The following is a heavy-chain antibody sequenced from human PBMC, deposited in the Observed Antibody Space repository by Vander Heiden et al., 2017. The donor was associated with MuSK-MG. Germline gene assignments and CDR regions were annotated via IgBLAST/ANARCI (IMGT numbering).Heavy chain of an antibody. J-gene: IGHJ4*02. V-gene: IGHV3-33*01. CDR2: IWYDGSNK. CDR3: ASHGGGSGSYYKDDY. CDR1: GFTFSSYG. D-gene: IGHD3-10*01. Sequence: QVQLVESGGGVVQPGRSLRLSCAASGFTFSSYGMHWVRQAPGKGLEWVAVIWYDGSNKYYADSVKGRFTISRDNSKNTLYLQMNSLRAEDTAVYYCASHGGGSGSYYKDDYWGQGTLVTVSS.